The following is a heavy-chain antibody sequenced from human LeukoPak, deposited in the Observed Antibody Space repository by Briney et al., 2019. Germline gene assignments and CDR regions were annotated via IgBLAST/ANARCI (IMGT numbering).Heavy chain of an antibody. D-gene: IGHD2-21*02. CDR2: FDPEDGET. CDR1: GYTLTELS. Sequence: GASVKVSCKVSGYTLTELSMHWVRQAPGKGLGWMGGFDPEDGETIYAQKFQGRVTMTEDTSTDTAYMELSSLRSEDTAVYYCATGLPGALRPLLGYWGQGTLVTVSS. CDR3: ATGLPGALRPLLGY. J-gene: IGHJ4*02. V-gene: IGHV1-24*01.